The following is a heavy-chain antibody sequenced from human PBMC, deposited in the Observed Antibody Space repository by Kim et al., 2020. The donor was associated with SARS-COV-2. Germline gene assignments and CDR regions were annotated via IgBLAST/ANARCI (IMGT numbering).Heavy chain of an antibody. V-gene: IGHV3-30*06. J-gene: IGHJ4*02. D-gene: IGHD3-22*01. CDR3: ARPRDKYYDSSGYYYVPLDY. Sequence: RFTISRDNSKNTLYLQMNSLRAEDTAVYYCARPRDKYYDSSGYYYVPLDYWGQGTLVTVSS.